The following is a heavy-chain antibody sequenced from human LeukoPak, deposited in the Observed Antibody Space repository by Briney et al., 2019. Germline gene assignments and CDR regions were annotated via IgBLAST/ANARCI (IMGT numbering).Heavy chain of an antibody. D-gene: IGHD2-21*02. CDR3: ARGYCGGDWYSIGAFDI. Sequence: SETLSLTCTVSGGSISSSSYYWGWIRQPPGKGLEWIGSIYYSGSTYYNPSLKSRVTISVDTSKNQFSLKLSSVTAADTAVYYWARGYCGGDWYSIGAFDIWGQGTMVTVSS. V-gene: IGHV4-39*01. J-gene: IGHJ3*02. CDR1: GGSISSSSYY. CDR2: IYYSGST.